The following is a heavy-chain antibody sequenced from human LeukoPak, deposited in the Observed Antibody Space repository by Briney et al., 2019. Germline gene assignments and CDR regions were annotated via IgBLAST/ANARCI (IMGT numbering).Heavy chain of an antibody. Sequence: PGGSLRLSCAASRFTFSTYWMHWVRQAPGKGLVWVSRINSDGSSTGYADSVKGRFTISRDNAKNTLYPQMNSLRAEDTAVYYCARGASGIGGIRFDPWGQGTLVTVSS. V-gene: IGHV3-74*01. J-gene: IGHJ5*02. CDR2: INSDGSST. D-gene: IGHD3-10*01. CDR3: ARGASGIGGIRFDP. CDR1: RFTFSTYW.